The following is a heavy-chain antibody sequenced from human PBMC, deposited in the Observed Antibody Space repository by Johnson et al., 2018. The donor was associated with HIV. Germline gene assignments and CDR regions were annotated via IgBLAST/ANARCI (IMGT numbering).Heavy chain of an antibody. Sequence: VQLVESGGGVVQPARSLRLSWAASGFTFSSYSMHWVRQAPGKGLEYVSGVSSNGGKTYYANSVKGRFTISRDNSKNTLYLQMGSLRAEDTAVYYCAREGEGYSSSWYDAFDIWGQGTMVTVSS. V-gene: IGHV3-64*01. CDR3: AREGEGYSSSWYDAFDI. CDR2: VSSNGGKT. CDR1: GFTFSSYS. J-gene: IGHJ3*02. D-gene: IGHD6-13*01.